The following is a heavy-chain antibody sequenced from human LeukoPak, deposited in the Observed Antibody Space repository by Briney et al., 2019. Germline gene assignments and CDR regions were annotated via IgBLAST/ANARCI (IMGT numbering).Heavy chain of an antibody. CDR3: AKDRAAAAATGGDY. J-gene: IGHJ4*02. CDR2: IRYDGSNK. V-gene: IGHV3-30*02. CDR1: GFTFTNYA. D-gene: IGHD2-2*01. Sequence: GGSLRLSCAASGFTFTNYAMGWVRQAPGKGPEWVAFIRYDGSNKYYADSVKGRFTISRDNSKNTLYLQMNSLRAEDTAVYFCAKDRAAAAATGGDYWGQGTPVTVSS.